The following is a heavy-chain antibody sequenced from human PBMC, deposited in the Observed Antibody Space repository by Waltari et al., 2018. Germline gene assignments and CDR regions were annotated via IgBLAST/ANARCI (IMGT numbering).Heavy chain of an antibody. Sequence: VQMQESGPGLVKPSETLSLTCSVSGYSISSGDSWVGIRQSPGKGLEWIGSIYHSGSTYSNPSLMSRVTISVDTSMNQLFLRLTSVTAADTAVYYCARERAYSGMDVWGQGTTVTVSS. CDR2: IYHSGST. J-gene: IGHJ6*02. V-gene: IGHV4-38-2*02. CDR3: ARERAYSGMDV. CDR1: GYSISSGDS.